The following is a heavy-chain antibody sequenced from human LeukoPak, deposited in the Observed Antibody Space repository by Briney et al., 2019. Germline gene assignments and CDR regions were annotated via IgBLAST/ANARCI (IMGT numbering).Heavy chain of an antibody. Sequence: ASVKVSCKASGGTFISYAISWVRQAPGQGLEWMGGIIPIFGTANYAQKFQGRVTITADESTSTAYMELSSLRSEDTAVYYCARASYDSSGYYLPLYFDYWGQGTLVTVSS. CDR3: ARASYDSSGYYLPLYFDY. CDR1: GGTFISYA. J-gene: IGHJ4*02. V-gene: IGHV1-69*13. CDR2: IIPIFGTA. D-gene: IGHD3-22*01.